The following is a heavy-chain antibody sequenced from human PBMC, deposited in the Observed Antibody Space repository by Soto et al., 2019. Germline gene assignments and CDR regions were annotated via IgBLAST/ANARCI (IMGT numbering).Heavy chain of an antibody. CDR2: TYYSGST. Sequence: PSETLSLTCTVSGGSISSYYWSWIRQPPGKGLEWIGYTYYSGSTNYNPSLKSRVTISVDTSKNQFSLKLSSVTAADTAVYYCARIQYYYDSSGYRRPYYYYGMDVWGQGTTVTVS. D-gene: IGHD3-22*01. CDR3: ARIQYYYDSSGYRRPYYYYGMDV. CDR1: GGSISSYY. J-gene: IGHJ6*02. V-gene: IGHV4-59*01.